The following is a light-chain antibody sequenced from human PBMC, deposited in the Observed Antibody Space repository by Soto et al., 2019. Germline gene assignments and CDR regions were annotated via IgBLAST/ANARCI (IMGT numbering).Light chain of an antibody. J-gene: IGKJ1*01. V-gene: IGKV1-13*02. Sequence: IQMTQSPSSLSASVGDRVTITCRASQGISSALAWYQQKPGKAPKLLIYDASSLESGVPSRFSGSGSGTEFTLTISSLQPDDFATYYCQHYKMYSPWTFGQGTKVDIK. CDR2: DAS. CDR3: QHYKMYSPWT. CDR1: QGISSA.